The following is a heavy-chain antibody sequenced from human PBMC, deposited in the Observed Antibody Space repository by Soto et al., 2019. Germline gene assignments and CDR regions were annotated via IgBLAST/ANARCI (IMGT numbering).Heavy chain of an antibody. J-gene: IGHJ2*01. CDR2: IYSDDDK. D-gene: IGHD2-2*01. CDR1: GFSLSTSGVG. Sequence: QITLKESGPTLVKPTQTLTLTCTFSGFSLSTSGVGVGWIRQPPGKALEWLALIYSDDDKRYSPSLKSRLTTTKDTAKDVVVLTRAHMDPVDTTTYYCAHSPFITLEVVEESWYFVLWCRGTLVSVSS. CDR3: AHSPFITLEVVEESWYFVL. V-gene: IGHV2-5*02.